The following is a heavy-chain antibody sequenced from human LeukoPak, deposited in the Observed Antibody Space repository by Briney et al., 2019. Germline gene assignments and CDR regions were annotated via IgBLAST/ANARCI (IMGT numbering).Heavy chain of an antibody. CDR2: INHSGST. V-gene: IGHV4-34*01. CDR3: ARLLRGGRDTPMVTMIVVRAKSGAFDI. J-gene: IGHJ3*02. D-gene: IGHD5-18*01. Sequence: SETLSLTCAVYGGSFSGYYWSWIRQPPGKGLEWIGEINHSGSTNYNPSLKSRVTISVDTSKNQFSLKLSSVTAAVTAVYYCARLLRGGRDTPMVTMIVVRAKSGAFDIWGQGTMVTVSS. CDR1: GGSFSGYY.